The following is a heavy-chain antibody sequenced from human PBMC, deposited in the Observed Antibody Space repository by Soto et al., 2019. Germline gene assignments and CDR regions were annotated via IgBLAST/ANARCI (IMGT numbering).Heavy chain of an antibody. D-gene: IGHD3-10*01. J-gene: IGHJ4*02. CDR3: ATKVRGVPTSSDY. CDR2: INHSGST. CDR1: GGSFSGYY. Sequence: QVQLQQWGAGLLKPSETLSLTCAVYGGSFSGYYWSWIRQPPGKGLEWIGEINHSGSTNYNPSLKSRVTLSVDTSKNQFSLKVSSVTAADTAVYYCATKVRGVPTSSDYWGQGTLVTVSS. V-gene: IGHV4-34*01.